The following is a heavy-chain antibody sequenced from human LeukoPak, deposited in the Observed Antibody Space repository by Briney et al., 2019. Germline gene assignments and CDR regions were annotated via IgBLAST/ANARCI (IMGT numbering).Heavy chain of an antibody. Sequence: SETLSLTCGVYGGSFSDYFWGWIRQAPGEGLEWIGEINEGGSTNYNPAFMTRVVVTVDRSKNDFSLTMNFVTAADTAVYYCARFSKITRGDWGDAFDIWGQGTTVIVSS. V-gene: IGHV4-34*01. CDR1: GGSFSDYF. CDR3: ARFSKITRGDWGDAFDI. CDR2: INEGGST. D-gene: IGHD2-21*01. J-gene: IGHJ3*02.